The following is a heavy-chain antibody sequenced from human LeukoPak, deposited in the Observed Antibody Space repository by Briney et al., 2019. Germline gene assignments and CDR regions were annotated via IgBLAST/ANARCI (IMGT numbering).Heavy chain of an antibody. CDR2: IYYSGST. D-gene: IGHD6-19*01. CDR1: GGSISSSSYF. CDR3: ARLQTSGWYYFDY. V-gene: IGHV4-39*01. Sequence: PSETLSLTCTVSGGSISSSSYFWGWIRQPPGKGPEWIGSIYYSGSTYYNPSLKSRVTISVDTSKNQFSLKLSSVTAADTAVYYCARLQTSGWYYFDYWGQGTLVTVSS. J-gene: IGHJ4*02.